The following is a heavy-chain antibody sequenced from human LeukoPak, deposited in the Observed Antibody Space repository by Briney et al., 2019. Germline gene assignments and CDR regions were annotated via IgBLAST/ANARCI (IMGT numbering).Heavy chain of an antibody. J-gene: IGHJ5*02. Sequence: GASVKVSCKASGYTFSNYDINWVRQATGQGLEWMGWMNPNSGNTGYAQKFQGRVTITRNTSINTAYMELSSLRSEDTAVYYCARVRSLVAARWFDPWGQGTLVTVSS. CDR2: MNPNSGNT. D-gene: IGHD6-6*01. CDR3: ARVRSLVAARWFDP. V-gene: IGHV1-8*03. CDR1: GYTFSNYD.